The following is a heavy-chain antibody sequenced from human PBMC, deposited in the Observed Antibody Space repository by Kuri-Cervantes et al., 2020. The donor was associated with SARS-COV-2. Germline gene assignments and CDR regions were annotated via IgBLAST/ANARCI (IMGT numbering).Heavy chain of an antibody. V-gene: IGHV1-8*02. CDR1: GYTFTSYY. CDR2: MNSYSGKT. Sequence: ASVKVSCKASGYTFTSYYMHWVRQAPGQGLEWMGWMNSYSGKTGYAEKFQGRVTMTRNTSITTSYMELSSLTSEDTAIYYCARGRLIADYGDYGDFDFRGLGTLVTVSS. D-gene: IGHD4-17*01. J-gene: IGHJ4*02. CDR3: ARGRLIADYGDYGDFDF.